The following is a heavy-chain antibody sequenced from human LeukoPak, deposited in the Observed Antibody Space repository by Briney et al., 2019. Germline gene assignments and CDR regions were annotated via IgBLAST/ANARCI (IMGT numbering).Heavy chain of an antibody. V-gene: IGHV1-18*01. D-gene: IGHD1-1*01. CDR2: ISGHSGNT. J-gene: IGHJ4*02. CDR3: ARDLSSGGLTLEFDY. Sequence: ASVKVSCKTSGYTFSTYGVTWVRQAPGQGFQWMGWISGHSGNTKYTENFQGRISLTTDTSATTAYMELRSLTSDDTAVYYCARDLSSGGLTLEFDYWGQGSLVTVAS. CDR1: GYTFSTYG.